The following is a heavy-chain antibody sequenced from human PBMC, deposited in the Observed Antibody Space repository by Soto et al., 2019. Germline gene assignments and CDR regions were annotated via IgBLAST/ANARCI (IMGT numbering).Heavy chain of an antibody. CDR2: IIPIFDKP. CDR3: ARDANGLATDVLVTFDI. D-gene: IGHD1-1*01. J-gene: IGHJ3*02. CDR1: GGTFSSYA. Sequence: GASVKVSCKASGGTFSSYAISWVRQAPGQGLEWMGGIIPIFDKPNYAQKFQGRVTITADKSTSTAYMELSSLRSEDTAVYYCARDANGLATDVLVTFDIWGQGTMVTVSS. V-gene: IGHV1-69*06.